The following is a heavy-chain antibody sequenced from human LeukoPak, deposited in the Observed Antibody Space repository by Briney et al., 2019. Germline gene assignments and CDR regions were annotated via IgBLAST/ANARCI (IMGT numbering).Heavy chain of an antibody. CDR1: GFTFSSYW. Sequence: GGSLRLSCAASGFTFSSYWMYWVRQAPGKGLVWVSHINRDGSTTNYADSVKGRFTISRDNAKNTLYLQMNSLRVDDAAVYYCARASSKQLAGYLPDGFDIWGQGTMVTVSS. V-gene: IGHV3-74*01. CDR2: INRDGSTT. CDR3: ARASSKQLAGYLPDGFDI. D-gene: IGHD3-9*01. J-gene: IGHJ3*02.